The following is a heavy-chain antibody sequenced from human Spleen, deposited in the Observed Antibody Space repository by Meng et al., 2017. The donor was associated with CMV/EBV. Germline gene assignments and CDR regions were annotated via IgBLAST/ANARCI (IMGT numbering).Heavy chain of an antibody. CDR1: GFTSDNYA. D-gene: IGHD1-14*01. CDR2: ISWISGSI. CDR3: AKIFGNAFDV. V-gene: IGHV3-9*02. Sequence: GGSLRLSCAAFGFTSDNYAMHWVRHGPGKGLEWVSGISWISGSIGYADSVKGRFTISRDNAKNSLYLQINSLRTEDTTLYYCAKIFGNAFDVWGQGTMVTVSS. J-gene: IGHJ3*01.